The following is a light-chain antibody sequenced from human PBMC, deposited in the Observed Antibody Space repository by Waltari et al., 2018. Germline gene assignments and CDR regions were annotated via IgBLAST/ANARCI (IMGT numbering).Light chain of an antibody. J-gene: IGKJ3*01. CDR3: VQAIAFPFT. CDR2: RGS. CDR1: QSLLHSNGNTY. Sequence: DIVMTQTPRSLPITPGEPASISCRSSQSLLHSNGNTYLHWYLQKPGQSPQLLIYRGSNRASGVPDRFSGSGSGTDFTLKISKVEAEDVGVYYCVQAIAFPFTFGPGTKLDIK. V-gene: IGKV2-40*01.